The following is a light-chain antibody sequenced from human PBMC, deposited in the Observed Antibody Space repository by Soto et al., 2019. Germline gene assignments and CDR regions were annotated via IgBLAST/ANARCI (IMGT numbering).Light chain of an antibody. CDR3: QQYNNWPRT. J-gene: IGKJ1*01. CDR1: QSVSSD. CDR2: GAS. Sequence: EIVMTQSPATLSVPPGERATLSCRASQSVSSDLACYHQKPGQAPRLLIYGASTRDTRIPTRFSGSGSGTEITLTFIRPESEDFADYYCQQYNNWPRTCGQGPKVEIK. V-gene: IGKV3-15*01.